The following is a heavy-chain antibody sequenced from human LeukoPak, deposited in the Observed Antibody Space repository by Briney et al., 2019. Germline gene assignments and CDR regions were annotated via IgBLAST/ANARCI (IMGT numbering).Heavy chain of an antibody. D-gene: IGHD6-13*01. CDR1: GFTFSSYG. CDR3: AKEGIAIIGDAFDI. V-gene: IGHV3-30*18. Sequence: GGSLRLSCAASGFTFSSYGMHWVRQAPGKGLEWVAVISYDGSNKYYADSVKGRFTISRDNSKNTLYLQMNSLRAEDTAVYYCAKEGIAIIGDAFDIWSQGTMVTVSS. CDR2: ISYDGSNK. J-gene: IGHJ3*02.